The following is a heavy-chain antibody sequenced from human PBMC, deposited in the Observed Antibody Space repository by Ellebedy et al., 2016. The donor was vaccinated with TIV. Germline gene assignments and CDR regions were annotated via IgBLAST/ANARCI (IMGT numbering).Heavy chain of an antibody. CDR3: VRARPYCGGDCFSFGN. D-gene: IGHD2-21*02. J-gene: IGHJ4*02. CDR1: GFTFRADW. Sequence: GESLKISXAASGFTFRADWMHWVRQTPGKGLVWVSRMNSDGSSTNYADSVKGRFTISRDNAKNTQYLQMHSLRAEDTAVYYCVRARPYCGGDCFSFGNWGQGSLVTVSS. CDR2: MNSDGSST. V-gene: IGHV3-74*01.